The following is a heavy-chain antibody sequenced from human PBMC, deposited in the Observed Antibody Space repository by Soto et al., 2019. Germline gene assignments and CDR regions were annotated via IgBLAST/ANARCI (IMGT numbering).Heavy chain of an antibody. CDR2: IYYSGST. J-gene: IGHJ6*02. D-gene: IGHD3-16*02. V-gene: IGHV4-59*01. CDR3: ARGNYDYVWGSYRPYYYYGMDV. CDR1: GGSISSYY. Sequence: SETLSLTCTVSGGSISSYYWSWIRQPPGKGLEWIGYIYYSGSTNYNPSLKSRVTISVDTSKNQFSLKLSSVTAADTAVCYCARGNYDYVWGSYRPYYYYGMDVWGQGTTVTVSS.